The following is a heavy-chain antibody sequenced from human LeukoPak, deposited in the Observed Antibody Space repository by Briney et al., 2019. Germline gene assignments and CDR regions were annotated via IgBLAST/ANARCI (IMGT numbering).Heavy chain of an antibody. CDR3: ARGRKWLRSRVLAEGSFDP. V-gene: IGHV4-34*01. CDR2: INHSGST. J-gene: IGHJ5*02. CDR1: GGSFSGYY. Sequence: PSETLSLTCAVYGGSFSGYYWSWIRQPPGKGLEWIGEINHSGSTNYNPSLKSRVTISVDTSKNQFSLKLSSVTAADTAVYYCARGRKWLRSRVLAEGSFDPWGQGTLVTVSS. D-gene: IGHD5-12*01.